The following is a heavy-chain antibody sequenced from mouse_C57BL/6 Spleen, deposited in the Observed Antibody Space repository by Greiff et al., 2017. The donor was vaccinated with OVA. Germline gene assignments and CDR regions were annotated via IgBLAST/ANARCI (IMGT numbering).Heavy chain of an antibody. Sequence: EVQLQQSGAELVRPGASVKLSCTASGFNIKDDYMHWVKQRPEQGLEWIGWIDPENGDTEYASKFQGKATITADTSSNTAYRQLSSLTSEDTAVYYCTITTVVGTGYWGQGTTLTVSS. V-gene: IGHV14-4*01. CDR2: IDPENGDT. J-gene: IGHJ2*01. CDR3: TITTVVGTGY. D-gene: IGHD1-1*01. CDR1: GFNIKDDY.